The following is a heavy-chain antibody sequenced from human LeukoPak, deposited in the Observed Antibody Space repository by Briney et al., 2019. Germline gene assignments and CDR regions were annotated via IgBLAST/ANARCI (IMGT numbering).Heavy chain of an antibody. D-gene: IGHD2-15*01. CDR3: AREDRYCSGGSCPEYYLDY. J-gene: IGHJ4*02. CDR1: GYTFTGYY. V-gene: IGHV1-2*02. Sequence: GASVTVSCKASGYTFTGYYMHWVRQAPGQGLEWMGWINPDSGGTNYAQKFQGRVTMTRDTSISTAYMELSRLRSDDTAVYYCAREDRYCSGGSCPEYYLDYWGQGTLVTVSS. CDR2: INPDSGGT.